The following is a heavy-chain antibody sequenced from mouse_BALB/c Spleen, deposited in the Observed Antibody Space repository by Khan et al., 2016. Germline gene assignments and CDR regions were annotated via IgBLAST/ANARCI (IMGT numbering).Heavy chain of an antibody. CDR3: AADDSFAY. CDR2: IYWDDDK. D-gene: IGHD2-13*01. V-gene: IGHV8-12*01. J-gene: IGHJ3*01. CDR1: GFSLSTSGMG. Sequence: QVQLKESGPGILQPSQTLSLTCSFSGFSLSTSGMGVSWIRQPSGKGLEWLAHIYWDDDKRYNPSLKSRLTISKDTSSNQVFLKITSVDTADTATYFFAADDSFAYWGQGTLVTVSA.